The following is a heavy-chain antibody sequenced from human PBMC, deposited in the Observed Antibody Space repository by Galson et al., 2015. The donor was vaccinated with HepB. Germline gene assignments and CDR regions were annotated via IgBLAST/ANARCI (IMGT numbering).Heavy chain of an antibody. D-gene: IGHD2-21*01. V-gene: IGHV3-30*01. Sequence: SLRLSCAASGFTFNSYTIHWVRQAPGKGLEWVTFISFDGNDINDAVSVKGRFTISRDNSKNTVFLQMNSLRPEDTAVYYCTRGGETFLDYWGQGTLVSVSS. CDR1: GFTFNSYT. CDR3: TRGGETFLDY. CDR2: ISFDGNDI. J-gene: IGHJ4*02.